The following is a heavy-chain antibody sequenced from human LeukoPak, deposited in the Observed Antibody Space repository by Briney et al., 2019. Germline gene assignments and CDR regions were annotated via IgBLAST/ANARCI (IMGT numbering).Heavy chain of an antibody. J-gene: IGHJ5*02. D-gene: IGHD1-1*01. CDR3: AGGDWNDGRSWFDP. Sequence: KSSETLSLTCTVSGGSISSYYWSWIRQPPGKGLEWIGYIYYSGSTNYNPSLKSRVTISVDTSKNQFSLKLSSVTAADTAVYYCAGGDWNDGRSWFDPWGQGTLVTVSS. CDR1: GGSISSYY. V-gene: IGHV4-59*01. CDR2: IYYSGST.